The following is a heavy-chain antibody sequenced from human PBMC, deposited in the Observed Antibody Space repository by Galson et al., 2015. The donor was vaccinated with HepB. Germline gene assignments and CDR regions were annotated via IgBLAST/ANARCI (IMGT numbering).Heavy chain of an antibody. Sequence: SVKVSCKASGGTFSSYAISWVRQAPGQGLEWMGGIIPIFGTANYAQKFQGRVTITADESTSTAYMELSSLRSEDTAVYYCARDLGDYDYIWGTYRSLFDSWGQGSLVTVSS. CDR3: ARDLGDYDYIWGTYRSLFDS. D-gene: IGHD3-16*02. CDR1: GGTFSSYA. J-gene: IGHJ4*02. V-gene: IGHV1-69*13. CDR2: IIPIFGTA.